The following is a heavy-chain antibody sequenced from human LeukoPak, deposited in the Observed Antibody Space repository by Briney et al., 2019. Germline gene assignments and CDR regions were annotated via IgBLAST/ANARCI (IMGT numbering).Heavy chain of an antibody. D-gene: IGHD1-7*01. Sequence: PGGSLRLSCAASGFKFSDYYMNWIRQAPGKGLEWVSYISITSITGSTIYYADSVKGRFTISRDNAKNSLYLQMNSLRAEDTAVYYCARETLELGYWGQGTLVTVSS. J-gene: IGHJ4*02. CDR3: ARETLELGY. V-gene: IGHV3-69-1*02. CDR2: ISITSITGSTI. CDR1: GFKFSDYY.